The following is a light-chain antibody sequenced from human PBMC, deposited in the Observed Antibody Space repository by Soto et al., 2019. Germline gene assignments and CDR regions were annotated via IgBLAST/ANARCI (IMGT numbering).Light chain of an antibody. CDR3: QHSYSSPT. J-gene: IGKJ2*01. Sequence: DIQVTQSPSSLSASVGDRVTITCRASQNIFTYLNWYQQRPGKAPNLLIYAAFNLQSGVPSRFSGSGSGTDFTLTISSLQPEDFAIYYCQHSYSSPTFGQGTKLEIK. CDR1: QNIFTY. CDR2: AAF. V-gene: IGKV1-39*01.